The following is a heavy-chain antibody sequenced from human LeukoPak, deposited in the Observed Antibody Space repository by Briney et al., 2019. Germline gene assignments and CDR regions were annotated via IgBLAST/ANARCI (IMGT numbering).Heavy chain of an antibody. CDR3: ARDPSGSDWSRRFDY. V-gene: IGHV4-4*02. D-gene: IGHD6-19*01. J-gene: IGHJ4*02. CDR1: GGSISSTNW. Sequence: PSETLSLTCAVSGGSISSTNWWSWVRQPPGKGLEWIGEIYPSGSTNYNPSLKSRVTISVDKSKNQFSLKLRSVTAADTAVYYCARDPSGSDWSRRFDYWGQGTLVTVSS. CDR2: IYPSGST.